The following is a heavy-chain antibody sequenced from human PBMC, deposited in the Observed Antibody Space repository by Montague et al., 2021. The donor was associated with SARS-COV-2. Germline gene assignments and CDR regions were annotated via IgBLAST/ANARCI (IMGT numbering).Heavy chain of an antibody. CDR3: ARPQPYYDLLTGNPFDV. J-gene: IGHJ3*01. CDR2: IYYSGXX. V-gene: IGHV4-39*01. CDR1: GGSVSSGTYY. Sequence: SETLSLTCTVSGGSVSSGTYYWGWIRQPPGKGLEWIGSIYYSGXXXYXXXXKXRATTFVDTSKNQFSLQLSSVTAADTAVYYCARPQPYYDLLTGNPFDVWGQGTMVTVSS. D-gene: IGHD3-9*01.